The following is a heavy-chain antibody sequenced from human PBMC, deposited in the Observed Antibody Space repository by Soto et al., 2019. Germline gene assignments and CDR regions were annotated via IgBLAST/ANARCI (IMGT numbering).Heavy chain of an antibody. Sequence: GGSLRLSCAVSGLTFSSYAMSWVRQAPGKGLEWVSAISGSGSSTYYADSVKGLFTISRDNSKNTLYLQMNSLRVGDTAVYYCATTPQWELPTYMVYWGQGTLVTVSS. CDR1: GLTFSSYA. V-gene: IGHV3-23*01. CDR3: ATTPQWELPTYMVY. J-gene: IGHJ4*02. CDR2: ISGSGSST. D-gene: IGHD1-26*01.